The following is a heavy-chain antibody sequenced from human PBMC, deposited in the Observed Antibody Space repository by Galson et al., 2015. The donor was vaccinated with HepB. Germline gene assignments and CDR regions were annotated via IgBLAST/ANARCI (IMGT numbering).Heavy chain of an antibody. D-gene: IGHD3-9*01. V-gene: IGHV3-23*01. Sequence: SLRLSCAASKFTFRNYNMNWVRQAPGKGLEWVSTVSGSGGSTHYADSVKGRFTISRDNSKNTVYLQMNSLRAEDTAVYFCAKAGVVRYYDILPGYYNIYYFDYWGQGTLVTVSS. CDR3: AKAGVVRYYDILPGYYNIYYFDY. CDR1: KFTFRNYN. CDR2: VSGSGGST. J-gene: IGHJ4*02.